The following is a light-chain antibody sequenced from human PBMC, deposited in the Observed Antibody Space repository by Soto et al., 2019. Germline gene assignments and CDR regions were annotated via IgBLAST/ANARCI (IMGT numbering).Light chain of an antibody. J-gene: IGKJ4*01. Sequence: DIHMPQSPSTLSASVGDRVTITCRASQSISSWLAWYQRKPGKAPKLLIYDASSLESGVPSRFSGSGSGTEFTLTISSLQPDDFATYYCQQYNSYSLTFGGGTKVDIK. V-gene: IGKV1-5*01. CDR1: QSISSW. CDR3: QQYNSYSLT. CDR2: DAS.